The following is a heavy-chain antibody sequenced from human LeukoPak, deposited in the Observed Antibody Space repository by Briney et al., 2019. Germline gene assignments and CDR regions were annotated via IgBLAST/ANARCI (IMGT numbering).Heavy chain of an antibody. Sequence: PGGSLRLSCAASGFTFDDYGMSWVRQAPGKGLEWVPGINWNGGSTGYADSVKGRFTISRDNAKNSLYLQMNSLRAEDTALYYCARGSLIVVVTHLDYWGQGTLVTVSS. CDR1: GFTFDDYG. J-gene: IGHJ4*02. CDR2: INWNGGST. D-gene: IGHD3-22*01. CDR3: ARGSLIVVVTHLDY. V-gene: IGHV3-20*04.